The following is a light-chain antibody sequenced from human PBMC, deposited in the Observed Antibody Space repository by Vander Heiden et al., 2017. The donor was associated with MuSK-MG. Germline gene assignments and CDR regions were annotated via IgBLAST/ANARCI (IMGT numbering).Light chain of an antibody. J-gene: IGKJ1*01. Sequence: PGERATLSCGASESVSSSYLGWYQQKPGQAPRLLIYGASSRATGIPERFSGSGSGTDFTLTIKRLEPDEFAVYYCQQYSSSSPTFGQEAKVEIK. CDR1: ESVSSSY. CDR3: QQYSSSSPT. CDR2: GAS. V-gene: IGKV3-20*01.